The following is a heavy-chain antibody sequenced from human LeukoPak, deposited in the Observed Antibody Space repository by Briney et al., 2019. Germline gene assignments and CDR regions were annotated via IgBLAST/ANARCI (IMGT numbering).Heavy chain of an antibody. Sequence: WASVKVSCKASGYTFTSYAMNWVRQAPGQGLEWMGWINTNTGNLTYAQGFTGRFVFSLDTSVSTAYLQISSLKAEDTAVYYCASSPSSSSWYYSDYWGQGTLVTVSS. CDR3: ASSPSSSSWYYSDY. D-gene: IGHD6-13*01. CDR2: INTNTGNL. CDR1: GYTFTSYA. V-gene: IGHV7-4-1*02. J-gene: IGHJ4*02.